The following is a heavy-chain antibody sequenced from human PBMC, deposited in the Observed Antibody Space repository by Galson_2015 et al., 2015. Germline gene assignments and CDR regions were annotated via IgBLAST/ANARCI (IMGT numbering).Heavy chain of an antibody. D-gene: IGHD3-3*01. Sequence: SLRLSCAASGFTYSSYWMHWVRQAPGKGLVWVSRINSDGSSTSYADSVKGRFTISRDNAKNTLYLQMNSLRAEDTAVYYCARDTIIGVVNDYYYGMGVWGQGTTVTVSS. CDR3: ARDTIIGVVNDYYYGMGV. V-gene: IGHV3-74*01. CDR1: GFTYSSYW. J-gene: IGHJ6*02. CDR2: INSDGSST.